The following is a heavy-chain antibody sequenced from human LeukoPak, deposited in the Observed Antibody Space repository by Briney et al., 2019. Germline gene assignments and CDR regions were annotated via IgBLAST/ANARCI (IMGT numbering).Heavy chain of an antibody. V-gene: IGHV4-34*01. D-gene: IGHD5-18*01. CDR1: GGSFSGYY. Sequence: SETLSLTCAVYGGSFSGYYWSWIRQPPGKGLEWIGEINHSGSTNYNPSLKSRVIISVDTSKNQFSLKLSSVTAADTAVYYCARTLRDTAMEGGVYPPAYYFDYWGQGTLVTVSS. CDR3: ARTLRDTAMEGGVYPPAYYFDY. CDR2: INHSGST. J-gene: IGHJ4*02.